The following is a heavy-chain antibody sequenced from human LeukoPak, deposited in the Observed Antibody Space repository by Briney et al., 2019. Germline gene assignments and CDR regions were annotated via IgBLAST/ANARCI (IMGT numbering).Heavy chain of an antibody. V-gene: IGHV1-8*02. CDR3: ARGLGTYWGKDFLNWFDP. J-gene: IGHJ5*02. Sequence: ASVKVSCKASGYSFTNYDINWVRQAAGQGLEWMGWVNPNNGDAGCSHKFQGRVTLTSNTSLTTAYMELTSLTSEDTAVYYCARGLGTYWGKDFLNWFDPWGRGTLVTVSS. CDR2: VNPNNGDA. D-gene: IGHD7-27*01. CDR1: GYSFTNYD.